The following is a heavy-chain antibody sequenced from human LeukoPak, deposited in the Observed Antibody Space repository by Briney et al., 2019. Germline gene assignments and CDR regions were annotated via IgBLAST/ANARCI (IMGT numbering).Heavy chain of an antibody. CDR1: GGSFSGYY. CDR2: FSHSGSP. Sequence: PSETLSLTCAVYGGSFSGYYWSCIRQPPGKGLEWIVEFSHSGSPNYNTSLTSRVTTSVDTSKTQFSLRLRSVAAAATAVYYCARVTGGAWIQLWLRLFGWFDPWGQGTLVTVSS. D-gene: IGHD5-18*01. V-gene: IGHV4-34*01. J-gene: IGHJ5*02. CDR3: ARVTGGAWIQLWLRLFGWFDP.